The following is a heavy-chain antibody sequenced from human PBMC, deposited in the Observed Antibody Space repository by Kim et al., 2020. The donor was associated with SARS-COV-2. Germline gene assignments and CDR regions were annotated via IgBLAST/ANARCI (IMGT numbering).Heavy chain of an antibody. CDR2: GSTI. Sequence: GSTIYYADSGKGRFTISRDNAKNYLYLQMNSLRAEDTAVYYCARAGYDYWGQGTLVTVSS. D-gene: IGHD5-12*01. V-gene: IGHV3-11*04. J-gene: IGHJ4*02. CDR3: ARAGYDY.